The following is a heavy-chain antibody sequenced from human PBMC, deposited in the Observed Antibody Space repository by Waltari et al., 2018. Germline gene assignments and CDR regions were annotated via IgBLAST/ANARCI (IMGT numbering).Heavy chain of an antibody. CDR2: MHTSGST. CDR1: GDSVKNFH. V-gene: IGHV4-4*07. Sequence: QVHLQESGPGLVEPSETLSLTCSISGDSVKNFHWSWIRQSAGKGLEWIGRMHTSGSTKYNPSLESRVTLSLDTSKNHVSLKLRSVIAADTAIYYCARDEPISASFDIWGQGTLVIVSS. CDR3: ARDEPISASFDI. D-gene: IGHD2-15*01. J-gene: IGHJ3*02.